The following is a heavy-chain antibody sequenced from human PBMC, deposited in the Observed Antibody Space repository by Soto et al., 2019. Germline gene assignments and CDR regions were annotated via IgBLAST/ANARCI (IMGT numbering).Heavy chain of an antibody. Sequence: ASVKVSCKASGYTFTSYYMHWVRQAPGQGLEWMGIINPSGGSTSYAQKFQGRVTVTRDTSTSTVYMELSSLRSEDTAVYYCARGERVYCSGGSCYSLSWFDPWGQGTLDTVSS. CDR3: ARGERVYCSGGSCYSLSWFDP. CDR1: GYTFTSYY. D-gene: IGHD2-15*01. CDR2: INPSGGST. J-gene: IGHJ5*02. V-gene: IGHV1-46*01.